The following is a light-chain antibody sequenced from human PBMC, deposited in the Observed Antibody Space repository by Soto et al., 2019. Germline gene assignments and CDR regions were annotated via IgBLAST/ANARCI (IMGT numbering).Light chain of an antibody. V-gene: IGKV1-6*01. J-gene: IGKJ1*01. CDR3: LQANNYPWT. CDR2: SAT. Sequence: GERVTITCQTSEDVRHDLAWFQQRPGKAPNLLIYSATRLQSGVPSRFSGSGYGTDFNLIISSLQPEDFATYYCLQANNYPWTFGLGTKVDIK. CDR1: EDVRHD.